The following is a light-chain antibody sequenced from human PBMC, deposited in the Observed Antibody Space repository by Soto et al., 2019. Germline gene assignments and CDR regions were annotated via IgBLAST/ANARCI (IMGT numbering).Light chain of an antibody. CDR2: RNS. CDR3: AAWDDSLSGVV. V-gene: IGLV1-47*01. Sequence: QSVLTQPPSASGTPGQRITISCSGSSSNVGSNYVYWYQQLPGTVPQLLIYRNSERPSGVPDRFSGSKSGSSASLAISGLRSEEEADDYCAAWDDSLSGVVFGGGTKLTVL. J-gene: IGLJ2*01. CDR1: SSNVGSNY.